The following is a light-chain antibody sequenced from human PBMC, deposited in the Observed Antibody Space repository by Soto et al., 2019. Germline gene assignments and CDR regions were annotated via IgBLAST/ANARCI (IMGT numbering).Light chain of an antibody. Sequence: EIQMTQSPSSLSPSVGDRVSITCQASQSISSHLTWYQQIPGKAPKLLIYDASNLEIGVPSRFSGSGSGTDFTFTITSLQPEDIATYYCQQFDNLPRTFGRGTKVDIK. CDR1: QSISSH. CDR2: DAS. J-gene: IGKJ4*01. V-gene: IGKV1-33*01. CDR3: QQFDNLPRT.